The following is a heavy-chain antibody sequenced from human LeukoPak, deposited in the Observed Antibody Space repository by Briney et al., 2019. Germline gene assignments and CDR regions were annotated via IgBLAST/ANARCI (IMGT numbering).Heavy chain of an antibody. V-gene: IGHV4-61*02. CDR2: VYTSGST. CDR3: ASHRGDY. CDR1: GGSISSGSYY. J-gene: IGHJ4*02. Sequence: SETLSLTCTVSGGSISSGSYYWSWIRQPAGKGLEWIGRVYTSGSTNYNPSLKSRVTISVDTSKNQFSLKLSSVTAADTAVYYCASHRGDYWGQGTLVTVSS.